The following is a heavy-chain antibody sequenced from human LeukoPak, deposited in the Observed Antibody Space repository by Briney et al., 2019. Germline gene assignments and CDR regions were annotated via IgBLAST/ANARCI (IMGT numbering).Heavy chain of an antibody. CDR3: ARQSDIVVVPAAMDDAFDI. V-gene: IGHV4-59*08. J-gene: IGHJ3*02. D-gene: IGHD2-2*01. CDR2: IYYDGTT. Sequence: SETLSLTCTVSGGSISGHYWSWIRQPPGKKLEYIGYIYYDGTTNYNPSLKSRVTISVDTSKNQFSLKLSSVTAADTAVYYCARQSDIVVVPAAMDDAFDIWGQGTMVTVS. CDR1: GGSISGHY.